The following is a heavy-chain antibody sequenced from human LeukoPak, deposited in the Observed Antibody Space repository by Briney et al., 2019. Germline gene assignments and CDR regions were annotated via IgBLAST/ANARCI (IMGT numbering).Heavy chain of an antibody. CDR3: ARGCSSTSCYTGAFDI. J-gene: IGHJ3*02. D-gene: IGHD2-2*02. Sequence: ASVKVPCKASGYTFTSYAMHWVRQAPGQRLEWMGRINPNSGGTNYAQKFQGRVTMTRDTSISTAYMELSRLRSDDTAVYYCARGCSSTSCYTGAFDIWGQGTMVTVSS. CDR1: GYTFTSYA. CDR2: INPNSGGT. V-gene: IGHV1-2*06.